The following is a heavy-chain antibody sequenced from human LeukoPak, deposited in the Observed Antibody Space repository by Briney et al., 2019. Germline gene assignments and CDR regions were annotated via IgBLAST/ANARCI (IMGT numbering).Heavy chain of an antibody. CDR3: ARDEDPYSISWYLFDY. CDR2: ITSSGTYR. Sequence: PGASLRLSCAASGFTFSSYAMSWVRQPPGKGLEWVSGITSSGTYRYYAGSVKGRFTISRDNSKDTLYLEMNSLRAEDTAIYYCARDEDPYSISWYLFDYWGQGTLVAVS. J-gene: IGHJ4*02. CDR1: GFTFSSYA. V-gene: IGHV3-23*01. D-gene: IGHD6-13*01.